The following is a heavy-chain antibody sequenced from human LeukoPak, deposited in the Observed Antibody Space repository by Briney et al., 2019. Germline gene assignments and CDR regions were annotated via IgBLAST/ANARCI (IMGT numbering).Heavy chain of an antibody. CDR2: IKQDGSEK. V-gene: IGHV3-7*01. CDR3: AREEATMVRRTRKEEKPYYYYGMDV. Sequence: PGGSLRLSCAASGFTFSSYWMSWVRQAPGKGLEWVANIKQDGSEKYYVDSVKGRFTISRDNAKNSLYLQMNSLRAEDTAVYYCAREEATMVRRTRKEEKPYYYYGMDVWAQGTTVTVSS. J-gene: IGHJ6*02. D-gene: IGHD3-10*01. CDR1: GFTFSSYW.